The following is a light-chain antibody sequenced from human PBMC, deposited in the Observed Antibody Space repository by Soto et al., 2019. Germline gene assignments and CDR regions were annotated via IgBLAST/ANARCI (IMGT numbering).Light chain of an antibody. J-gene: IGLJ1*01. CDR3: SSYAGSNTPYV. V-gene: IGLV2-8*01. CDR2: EVN. CDR1: SSDVGGYNY. Sequence: QSALTQPASASGSPGQSVTISCTGTSSDVGGYNYVSWYQHHPGNASKLMIFEVNKRASGVPDRFSGSKSGNTASLTVSGLQAEDEADYYCSSYAGSNTPYVFGTGTKLTVL.